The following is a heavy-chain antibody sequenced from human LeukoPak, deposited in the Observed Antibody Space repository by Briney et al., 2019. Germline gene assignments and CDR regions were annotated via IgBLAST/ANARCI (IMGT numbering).Heavy chain of an antibody. V-gene: IGHV4-34*01. CDR3: ARQAGSVGSGSYLVSSLYFDY. Sequence: PSETLSLTCAVYGGSFSGYYWSWIRQPPGKGLEWIGEINHSGSTNYNPSLKSRVTISVDTSKNQFSLKLSSVTAADTAVYYCARQAGSVGSGSYLVSSLYFDYWGQGTLVTVSS. D-gene: IGHD3-10*01. CDR2: INHSGST. CDR1: GGSFSGYY. J-gene: IGHJ4*02.